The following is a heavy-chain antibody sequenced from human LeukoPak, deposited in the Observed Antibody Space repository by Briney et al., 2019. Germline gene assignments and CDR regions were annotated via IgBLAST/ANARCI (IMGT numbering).Heavy chain of an antibody. CDR2: IYTSGST. J-gene: IGHJ6*03. D-gene: IGHD6-6*01. CDR3: ARVAARDYYYYMDV. V-gene: IGHV4-4*07. Sequence: PSETLSLTCTVSGGSISSYYWSWIRQPAGKGLEWIGRIYTSGSTNYNPSLKSRVTMSVDTSKDQFSLKLSSVTAADTAVYYCARVAARDYYYYMDVWGKGTTVTVSS. CDR1: GGSISSYY.